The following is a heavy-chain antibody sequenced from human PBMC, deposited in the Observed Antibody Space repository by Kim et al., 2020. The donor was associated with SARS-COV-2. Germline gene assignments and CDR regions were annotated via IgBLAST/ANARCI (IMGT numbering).Heavy chain of an antibody. Sequence: YATDYAASVKGRFSISTDDSKNTAYLQMNSLKIDDTAMYYCYRVGPPDDWGQGTLVTVSS. D-gene: IGHD1-26*01. CDR2: YAT. J-gene: IGHJ4*02. CDR3: YRVGPPDD. V-gene: IGHV3-73*01.